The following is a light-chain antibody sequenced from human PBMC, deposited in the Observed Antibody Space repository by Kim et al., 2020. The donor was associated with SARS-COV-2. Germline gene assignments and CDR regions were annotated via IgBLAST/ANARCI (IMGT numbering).Light chain of an antibody. J-gene: IGLJ3*02. CDR3: QVWDSSSDWGV. V-gene: IGLV3-21*04. CDR2: YDS. CDR1: NIGSKS. Sequence: SYELTQPPSMSVAPGKTARIPCGGNNIGSKSVHWYQQKPGQAPVLVIYYDSDRPSGIPERFSGSNSGNTATLTISRVEAGDEADYYCQVWDSSSDWGVFG.